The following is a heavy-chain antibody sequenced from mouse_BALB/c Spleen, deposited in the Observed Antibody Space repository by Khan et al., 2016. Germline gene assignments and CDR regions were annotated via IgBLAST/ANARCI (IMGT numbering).Heavy chain of an antibody. V-gene: IGHV1-7*01. J-gene: IGHJ2*01. CDR1: GYTFTTYW. CDR3: ASDRDY. CDR2: INPSTGYI. Sequence: QVQLKQSGAELAKPGASVKMSCKASGYTFTTYWMHWVKQRPGQGLEWIAYINPSTGYIEYNQKFKGKATLTADKSASTAYMQLSSLTSEDSAVYYCASDRDYWSQGTTLTVSS.